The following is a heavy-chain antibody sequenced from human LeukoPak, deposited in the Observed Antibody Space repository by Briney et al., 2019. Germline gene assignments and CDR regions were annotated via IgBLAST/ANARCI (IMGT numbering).Heavy chain of an antibody. J-gene: IGHJ5*02. CDR3: AREALVVVPAATYNWFDP. Sequence: SETLSLTCTVSGGSISSGSYYWSWIRQPAGKGLEWIGRICTSGSTNYNPSLKSRVTISVDTSKNQFSLKLSSVTAADTAVYYCAREALVVVPAATYNWFDPWGQGTLVTVSS. D-gene: IGHD2-2*01. V-gene: IGHV4-61*02. CDR1: GGSISSGSYY. CDR2: ICTSGST.